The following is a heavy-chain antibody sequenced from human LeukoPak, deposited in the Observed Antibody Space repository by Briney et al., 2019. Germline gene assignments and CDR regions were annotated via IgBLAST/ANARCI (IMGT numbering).Heavy chain of an antibody. CDR1: GGSSRSGDYF. CDR2: IHYSGNT. D-gene: IGHD3-22*01. J-gene: IGHJ4*02. V-gene: IGHV4-30-4*01. Sequence: SQTLSLTCAVSGGSSRSGDYFWSWIRQPPGKGLEWIGHIHYSGNTYYNPSLKSRVSISVDTSKNQFSLKLSSVTAAGTAVYYCARSYYDSSGTPDYWGQGTLVTVSS. CDR3: ARSYYDSSGTPDY.